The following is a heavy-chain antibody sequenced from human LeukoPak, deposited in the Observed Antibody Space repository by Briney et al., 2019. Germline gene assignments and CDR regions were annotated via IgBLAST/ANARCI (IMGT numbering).Heavy chain of an antibody. J-gene: IGHJ4*02. D-gene: IGHD2-15*01. Sequence: PGGSLRLSCAASGFTFSSSAMYWVRQAPGKGLEWVSAISNNGGYTYYADSVQGRFTISRDNSKSTLCLQMNSLRAEDTAVYCCAKQLGYCSDGSCYFPYWGQGTLVTVAS. CDR1: GFTFSSSA. CDR3: AKQLGYCSDGSCYFPY. CDR2: ISNNGGYT. V-gene: IGHV3-23*01.